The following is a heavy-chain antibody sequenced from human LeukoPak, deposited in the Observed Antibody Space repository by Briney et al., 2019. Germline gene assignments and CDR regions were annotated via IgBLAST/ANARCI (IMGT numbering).Heavy chain of an antibody. CDR3: ARDRGGYCGGDCYHPLDAFDI. Sequence: ASVKVSCKASGYTFTSYGISWVRQAPGQGLEWMGWISAYNGNTNYAQKLQGRVTMTTDTSTSTAYMELSSLRSEDTAVYYCARDRGGYCGGDCYHPLDAFDIWGQGTMVTVSS. CDR1: GYTFTSYG. D-gene: IGHD2-21*02. V-gene: IGHV1-18*01. CDR2: ISAYNGNT. J-gene: IGHJ3*02.